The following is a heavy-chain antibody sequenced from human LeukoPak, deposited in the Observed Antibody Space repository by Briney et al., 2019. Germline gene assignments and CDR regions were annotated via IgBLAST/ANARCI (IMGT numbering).Heavy chain of an antibody. Sequence: ASVKVSCKASVYTFTSYDINWVRQATGQGREWMGWMNPNSGNTGYAQKFQGRVTMTRNTSISTAYMELSSLRSEDTAVYYCARLQPMVRGPDYWGQGTLVTVSS. J-gene: IGHJ4*02. CDR3: ARLQPMVRGPDY. V-gene: IGHV1-8*01. CDR2: MNPNSGNT. CDR1: VYTFTSYD. D-gene: IGHD3-10*01.